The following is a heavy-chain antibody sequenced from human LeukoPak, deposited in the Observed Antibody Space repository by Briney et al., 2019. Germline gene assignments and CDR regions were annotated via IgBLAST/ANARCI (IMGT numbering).Heavy chain of an antibody. Sequence: SETLSLTCTVSGGSISTSNYYWSWIRQPPGKGLEWIGYIYYSGSTNYNPSLKSRVTISVDTSKNQFSLKLSSVTAADTAVYYCARDEDVSWFDPWGQGTLVTVSS. J-gene: IGHJ5*02. V-gene: IGHV4-61*01. CDR1: GGSISTSNYY. CDR2: IYYSGST. CDR3: ARDEDVSWFDP.